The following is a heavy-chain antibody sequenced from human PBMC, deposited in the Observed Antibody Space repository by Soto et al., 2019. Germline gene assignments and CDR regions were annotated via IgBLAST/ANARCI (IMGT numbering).Heavy chain of an antibody. CDR2: IYHSGST. J-gene: IGHJ4*02. D-gene: IGHD3-3*01. CDR3: ARRVTTIFGVVNYFDY. CDR1: GGSISSGGYS. Sequence: SETLSLTCAVSGGSISSGGYSWSWIRQPPGKGLEWIGYIYHSGSTYYNPSLKSRVTISVDRSKNQFSLKLSSVTAADTAVYYCARRVTTIFGVVNYFDYWGQGTLVTVSS. V-gene: IGHV4-30-2*01.